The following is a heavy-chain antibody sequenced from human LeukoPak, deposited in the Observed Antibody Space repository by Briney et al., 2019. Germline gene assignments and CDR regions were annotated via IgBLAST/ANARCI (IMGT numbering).Heavy chain of an antibody. D-gene: IGHD4-23*01. J-gene: IGHJ6*03. CDR2: IWYDGSNK. CDR3: AKDSGGNQFSYYKDV. V-gene: IGHV3-30*02. Sequence: PGGSLRLSCAASGFTFSNYGIHWVRQAPGKGLEWVAFIWYDGSNKYYADSVKGRFTISRDNSKNTLYLQMNSLRAEDTAVYYCAKDSGGNQFSYYKDVWGKGTTVTVSS. CDR1: GFTFSNYG.